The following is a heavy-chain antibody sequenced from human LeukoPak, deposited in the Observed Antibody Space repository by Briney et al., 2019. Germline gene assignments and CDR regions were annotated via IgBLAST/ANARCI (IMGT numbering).Heavy chain of an antibody. CDR3: ARLGIVGAPYYFDY. Sequence: GASVNVSCTASGYTLTSYVINWVRQAAGQGLKWMGWMNPNSGNTGYAQKFQGRVTMTRNTSISTAYMELSSLRSEDTAVYYCARLGIVGAPYYFDYWGQGTLVTVSS. J-gene: IGHJ4*02. CDR2: MNPNSGNT. CDR1: GYTLTSYV. V-gene: IGHV1-8*01. D-gene: IGHD1-26*01.